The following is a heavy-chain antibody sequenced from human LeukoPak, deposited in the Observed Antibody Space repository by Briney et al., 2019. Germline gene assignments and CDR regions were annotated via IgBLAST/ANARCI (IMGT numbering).Heavy chain of an antibody. Sequence: SETLSLTCAVYGGSFSGYYWSWIRQPPGKGLEWIGEINHSGSTNYNPSLKSQVTISVDTSKNQFSLKLSSVTAADTAVYYCARGMVGESGSSWYNWFDPWGQGTLVTVSS. J-gene: IGHJ5*02. CDR2: INHSGST. CDR1: GGSFSGYY. V-gene: IGHV4-34*01. D-gene: IGHD6-13*01. CDR3: ARGMVGESGSSWYNWFDP.